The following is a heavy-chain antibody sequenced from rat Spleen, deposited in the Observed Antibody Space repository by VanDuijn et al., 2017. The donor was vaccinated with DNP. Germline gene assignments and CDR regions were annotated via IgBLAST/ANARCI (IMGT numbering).Heavy chain of an antibody. CDR1: GFTFSDYY. CDR3: ARHYGYNYDYAMDA. D-gene: IGHD1-9*01. V-gene: IGHV5-22*01. J-gene: IGHJ4*01. CDR2: ISYDGGST. Sequence: EVQLVESGGGLVQPGRSLKLSCAASGFTFSDYYMAWVRQAPTKGLEWVAYISYDGGSTYYGDSVKGRFTISRDNAKSTLYLQMNSLRSEDMATYYCARHYGYNYDYAMDAWGQGTSVTVSS.